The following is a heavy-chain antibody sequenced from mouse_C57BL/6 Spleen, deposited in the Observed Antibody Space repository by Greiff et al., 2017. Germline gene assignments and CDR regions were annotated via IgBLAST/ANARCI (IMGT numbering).Heavy chain of an antibody. V-gene: IGHV1-80*01. CDR3: AREVNWDKYFDV. Sequence: VQLQQSGAELVKPGASVKISCKASGYAFSSYWMNWVKQRPGKGLEWIGQIYPGDGDTKYNGKFKGKATLTADKSSSTAYMQLSSLTSEDSAVYFYAREVNWDKYFDVWGTGTTVTVSS. J-gene: IGHJ1*03. D-gene: IGHD4-1*01. CDR2: IYPGDGDT. CDR1: GYAFSSYW.